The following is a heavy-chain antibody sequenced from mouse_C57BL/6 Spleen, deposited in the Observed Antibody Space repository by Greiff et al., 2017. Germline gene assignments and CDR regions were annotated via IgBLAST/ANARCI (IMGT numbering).Heavy chain of an antibody. CDR2: INPNYGTT. Sequence: VQLQQSGPELVKPGASVKISCKASGYSFTDYNMNWVKQSNGKSLEWIGEINPNYGTTSYNQKFKGKATLTVDHSSSTAYMQRNSLTSEDSAVYYCSSLYYGSRDYYAMDYWGQGTSVTVSS. J-gene: IGHJ4*01. CDR3: SSLYYGSRDYYAMDY. D-gene: IGHD1-1*01. V-gene: IGHV1-39*01. CDR1: GYSFTDYN.